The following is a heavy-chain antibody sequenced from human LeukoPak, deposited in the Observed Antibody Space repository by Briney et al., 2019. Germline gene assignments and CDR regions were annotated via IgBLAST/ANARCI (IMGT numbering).Heavy chain of an antibody. CDR3: ARGLEWLTRRHTWFDP. D-gene: IGHD3-3*01. J-gene: IGHJ5*02. CDR1: SYTFTNYA. V-gene: IGHV1-18*01. CDR2: ISAYNGNT. Sequence: ASVKVSCKASSYTFTNYAFTWARQAPGQGLEWTGWISAYNGNTNYAQKLQGRVTMTTDTSTSTAYMELRSLRSDDTAVYYCARGLEWLTRRHTWFDPWGQGTLVTVSS.